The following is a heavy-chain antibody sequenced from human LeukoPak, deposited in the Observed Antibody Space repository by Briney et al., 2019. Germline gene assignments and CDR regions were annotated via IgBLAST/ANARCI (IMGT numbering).Heavy chain of an antibody. CDR2: INPNGGGT. D-gene: IGHD3-10*01. CDR1: GYTFTGYY. CDR3: ARSYYYGSGSYNY. V-gene: IGHV1-2*02. J-gene: IGHJ4*02. Sequence: GASVKVSCKASGYTFTGYYMHWVRQAPGQGLEWMGWINPNGGGTNYAQKFQGRVTMTRDTSISTAYMELSRLRSDDTAVYYCARSYYYGSGSYNYWGQGTLVTVSS.